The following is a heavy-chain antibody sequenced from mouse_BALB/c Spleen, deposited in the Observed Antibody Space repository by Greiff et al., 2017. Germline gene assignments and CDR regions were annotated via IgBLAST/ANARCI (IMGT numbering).Heavy chain of an antibody. CDR3: ARGEGLLWYAMDY. CDR2: INSNGGST. CDR1: GFTFSSYG. V-gene: IGHV5-6-3*01. D-gene: IGHD2-10*01. J-gene: IGHJ4*01. Sequence: EVQLVESGGGLVQPGGSLKLSCAASGFTFSSYGMSWVRQTPDKRLELVATINSNGGSTYYPDSVKGRFTISRDNAKNTLYLQMSSLKSEDTAMYYCARGEGLLWYAMDYWGQGTSVTVSS.